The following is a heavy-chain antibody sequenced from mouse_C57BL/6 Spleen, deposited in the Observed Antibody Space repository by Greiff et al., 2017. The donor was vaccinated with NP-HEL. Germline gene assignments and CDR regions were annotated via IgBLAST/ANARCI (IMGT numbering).Heavy chain of an antibody. J-gene: IGHJ3*01. CDR3: ARMMVTTGFAY. D-gene: IGHD2-3*01. CDR2: INPGSGGT. V-gene: IGHV1-54*01. CDR1: GYTFTEYT. Sequence: QVQLQQSGAELVKPGASVKLSCKASGYTFTEYTIHWVKQRSGQGLEWIGVINPGSGGTNYNEKFKGKATLTADKTSSTAYMQLSSLTSEDSAVYFCARMMVTTGFAYWGQGTLVTVSA.